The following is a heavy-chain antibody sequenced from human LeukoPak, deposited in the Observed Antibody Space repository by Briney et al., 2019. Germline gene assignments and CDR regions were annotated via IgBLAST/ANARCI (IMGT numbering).Heavy chain of an antibody. Sequence: GESLKISCKGSGYSFTSYWIGWVRQMPGKGLEWMGIIYPGDSDTRYSPSFQGQVTISADKSISTAYLQWSSLKASDTAMYYCASTPDPDYYGSGSFFDYWGQGTLVTVSS. V-gene: IGHV5-51*01. D-gene: IGHD3-10*01. J-gene: IGHJ4*02. CDR3: ASTPDPDYYGSGSFFDY. CDR1: GYSFTSYW. CDR2: IYPGDSDT.